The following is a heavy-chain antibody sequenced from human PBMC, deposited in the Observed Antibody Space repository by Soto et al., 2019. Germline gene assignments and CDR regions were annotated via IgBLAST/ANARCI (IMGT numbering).Heavy chain of an antibody. J-gene: IGHJ4*02. Sequence: GGSLRLSCAASGFTFSSYAMHWVRQAPGKGLEWVAVISYDGSNKYYADSAKGRFTISRDNSKNTLYLQMNSPRAEDTAVYYCARANDYWGQGTLVTVSS. CDR1: GFTFSSYA. CDR3: ARANDY. CDR2: ISYDGSNK. V-gene: IGHV3-30-3*01.